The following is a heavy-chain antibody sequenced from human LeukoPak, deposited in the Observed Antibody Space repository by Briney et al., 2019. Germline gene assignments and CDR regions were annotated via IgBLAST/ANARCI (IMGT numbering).Heavy chain of an antibody. CDR2: IHHSGNT. CDR1: GYSISNTYY. Sequence: SETLSLTCAVSGYSISNTYYWGWIRQPPGKGLEWLGGIHHSGNTYYNPSLKGRVTISVDTSKKQFSLKLSSVTAADTAVYYCARGCSGGSCGYLWGRGTLVTVSS. J-gene: IGHJ2*01. D-gene: IGHD2-15*01. CDR3: ARGCSGGSCGYL. V-gene: IGHV4-38-2*01.